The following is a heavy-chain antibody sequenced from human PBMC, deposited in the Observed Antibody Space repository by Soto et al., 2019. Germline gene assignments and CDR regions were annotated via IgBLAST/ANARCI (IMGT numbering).Heavy chain of an antibody. CDR3: ARGHRGVIDY. J-gene: IGHJ4*01. V-gene: IGHV3-33*01. CDR2: ISNDENIK. CDR1: GLTFGNFG. Sequence: GVSQRLSCVASGLTFGNFGMHWVRQAPGKGLEWMTVISNDENIKQDSVGGRFAVARDNAKNTLYLQLTSLRDEDTAIYYCARGHRGVIDYWGQGTLVTVSS.